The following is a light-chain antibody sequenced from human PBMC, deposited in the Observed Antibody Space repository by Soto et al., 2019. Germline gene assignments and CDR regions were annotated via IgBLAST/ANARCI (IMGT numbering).Light chain of an antibody. CDR3: SSYTSSSTL. CDR1: SSDVGGYNY. CDR2: AVT. V-gene: IGLV2-14*01. J-gene: IGLJ1*01. Sequence: QSLLTHPASVSGSPGHSITISCTGTSSDVGGYNYVSWYQQHPGKAPKLMIYAVTDRPSGVSSRFSGSKSGNTASLTISGLQAEDEADYYCSSYTSSSTLFGTGTKVTVL.